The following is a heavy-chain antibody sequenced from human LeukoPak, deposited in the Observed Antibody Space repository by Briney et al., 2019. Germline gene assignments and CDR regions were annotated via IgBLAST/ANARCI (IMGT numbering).Heavy chain of an antibody. CDR1: GFTFSSYS. CDR3: AREPTMVRGVSYGMDV. Sequence: GGSLRLSCAASGFTFSSYSMNWVRQAPGKGPEWVSSISSSSSYIYYADSVKGRFTISRDNAKNSLYLQMNSLRAEDTAVYYCAREPTMVRGVSYGMDVWGQGTTVTVSS. V-gene: IGHV3-21*01. D-gene: IGHD3-10*01. J-gene: IGHJ6*02. CDR2: ISSSSSYI.